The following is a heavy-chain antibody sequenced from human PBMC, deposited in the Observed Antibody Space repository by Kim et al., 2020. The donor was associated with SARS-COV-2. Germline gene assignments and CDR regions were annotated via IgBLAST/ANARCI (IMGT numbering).Heavy chain of an antibody. D-gene: IGHD5-18*01. CDR3: AREGYGRPDNYYYYYGMDL. J-gene: IGHJ6*02. CDR2: IIPIFGTA. CDR1: GGTFSSYA. Sequence: SVKVSCKASGGTFSSYAISWVRQAPGQGLEWMGGIIPIFGTANYAQKFQGRVTITADESTSTAYMELSSLRSEDTAVYYCAREGYGRPDNYYYYYGMDLWGQGTTVTVSS. V-gene: IGHV1-69*13.